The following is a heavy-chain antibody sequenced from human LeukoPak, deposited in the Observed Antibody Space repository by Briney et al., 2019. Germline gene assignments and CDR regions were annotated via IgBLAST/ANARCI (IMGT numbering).Heavy chain of an antibody. D-gene: IGHD6-19*01. CDR1: GFTVSSNS. CDR2: IYSDNT. J-gene: IGHJ4*02. V-gene: IGHV3-53*01. CDR3: ARETPDSSGWD. Sequence: PGGSLRLSCTVSGFTVSSNSMSWVRQAPGKGLEWVSFIYSDNTHYSDSVKGRFTISRDNAKNSLYLQMNSLRAEDTAVYYCARETPDSSGWDWGQGTLVTVSS.